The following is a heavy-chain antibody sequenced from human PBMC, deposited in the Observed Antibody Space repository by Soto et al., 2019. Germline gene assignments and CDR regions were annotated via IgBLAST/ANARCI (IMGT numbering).Heavy chain of an antibody. J-gene: IGHJ2*01. CDR2: ISSSSSYT. D-gene: IGHD5-12*01. Sequence: QVQLVESGGGLVKPGGSLRLSCAASGFTFSDYYMSWIRQAPGKGLEWVSYISSSSSYTNYADSVKGRFTISRDNAKNSLYLQMNSLRAEDTAVYYCARRLVWDGYNFGYWYLDLWGRGTLVTVSS. CDR3: ARRLVWDGYNFGYWYLDL. CDR1: GFTFSDYY. V-gene: IGHV3-11*06.